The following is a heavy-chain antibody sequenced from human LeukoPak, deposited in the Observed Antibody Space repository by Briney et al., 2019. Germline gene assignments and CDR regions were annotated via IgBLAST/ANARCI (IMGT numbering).Heavy chain of an antibody. J-gene: IGHJ4*02. CDR3: TRGSSAWLRPFDL. Sequence: SETRSPACILSGGFMDTYCWNWIRQPPGKGLEWIGDIYYSGSTLYYPPLDRRVTISLDASKSHISLKLSSVTAADTAVYYCTRGSSAWLRPFDLWGQGTLVTVSS. V-gene: IGHV4-59*01. CDR2: IYYSGST. CDR1: GGFMDTYC. D-gene: IGHD3-16*01.